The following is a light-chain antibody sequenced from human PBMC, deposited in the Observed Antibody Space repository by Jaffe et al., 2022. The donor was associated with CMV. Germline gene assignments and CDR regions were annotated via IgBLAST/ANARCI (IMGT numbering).Light chain of an antibody. CDR3: SSYTSSSILWV. Sequence: QSALTQPASVSGSPGQSITISCTGTSSDVGAYNYVSWYQQHPGKAPKLMIYDVSNRPSGVSNRFSGSKSGNTASLTISGLQAEDEADYYCSSYTSSSILWVFGGGTKVTVL. CDR1: SSDVGAYNY. V-gene: IGLV2-14*03. J-gene: IGLJ3*02. CDR2: DVS.